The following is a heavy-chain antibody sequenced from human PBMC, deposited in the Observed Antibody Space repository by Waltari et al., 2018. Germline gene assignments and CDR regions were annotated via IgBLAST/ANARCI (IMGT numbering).Heavy chain of an antibody. J-gene: IGHJ3*02. Sequence: QVQLQQWGAGLLKPSETLSLTCAVYGGSFSGYYWSWIRQPPGKGLEWIGEISHRGGTNYNPSLKSRVTISVHTSKNLFSLKLSSVTAADTAMYYCAREVASARGAFDIWGQGTMVTVSS. CDR3: AREVASARGAFDI. V-gene: IGHV4-34*01. CDR1: GGSFSGYY. D-gene: IGHD5-12*01. CDR2: ISHRGGT.